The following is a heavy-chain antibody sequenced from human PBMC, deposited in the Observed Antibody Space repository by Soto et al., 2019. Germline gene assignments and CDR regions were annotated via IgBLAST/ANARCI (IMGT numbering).Heavy chain of an antibody. J-gene: IGHJ4*02. CDR3: AKDTLRRFGEAIFDY. V-gene: IGHV3-23*01. D-gene: IGHD3-10*01. CDR1: GFTFSSYA. Sequence: GGSLRLSCAASGFTFSSYAMSWVRQAPGKGLEWVSAISGSGGSTYYADSVKGRFTISRDNSKNTLYLQMNSLRAEDTAVYYCAKDTLRRFGEAIFDYWGQGTLVTVSS. CDR2: ISGSGGST.